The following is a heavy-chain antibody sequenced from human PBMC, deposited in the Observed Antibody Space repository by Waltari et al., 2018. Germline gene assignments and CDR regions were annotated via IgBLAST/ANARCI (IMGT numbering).Heavy chain of an antibody. CDR2: ISFDGSKR. V-gene: IGHV3-30*03. CDR1: GFTFSTYG. Sequence: QMVESGGGVVQPGRSLRLSCEVSGFTFSTYGMHWVRQAAGKGVEWVAFISFDGSKRKYVDAGKGRLTLSRDNSRWFRQLNSLTAVETAIYFCARWGCLYYNDGSGPIDYWGQGTLVTVSS. D-gene: IGHD3-22*01. J-gene: IGHJ4*02. CDR3: ARWGCLYYNDGSGPIDY.